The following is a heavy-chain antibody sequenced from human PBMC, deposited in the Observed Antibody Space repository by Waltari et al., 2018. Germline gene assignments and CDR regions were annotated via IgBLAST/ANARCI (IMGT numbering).Heavy chain of an antibody. CDR3: ARHELGISQYYYNMYV. CDR1: GGSFGGYG. CDR2: IIPMFVIP. Sequence: VQLVQSGGEVKTPGSSVKVSCKASGGSFGGYGISWVRQAPGQGIEWMGVIIPMFVIPDFSQKFQDRLTITADESTNTAYMELSSLTSEDTAIYYCARHELGISQYYYNMYVWGQGTTVTISS. D-gene: IGHD7-27*01. J-gene: IGHJ6*03. V-gene: IGHV1-69*12.